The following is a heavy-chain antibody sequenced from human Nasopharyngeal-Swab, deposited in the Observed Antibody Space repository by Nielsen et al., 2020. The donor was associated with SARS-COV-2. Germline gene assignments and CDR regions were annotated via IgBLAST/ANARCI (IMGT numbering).Heavy chain of an antibody. CDR2: INTNTGNP. Sequence: ASVKVSCKASGYTFTSYAMNWVRQAPGQGLEWMGWINTNTGNPTYAQGFTGRFVFSLDTSVSTAYLQISSLKAEDTAVYYYARDTYYYDSSGYYYYYYGMDVWGQGTTVTVSS. V-gene: IGHV7-4-1*02. CDR1: GYTFTSYA. J-gene: IGHJ6*02. CDR3: ARDTYYYDSSGYYYYYYGMDV. D-gene: IGHD3-22*01.